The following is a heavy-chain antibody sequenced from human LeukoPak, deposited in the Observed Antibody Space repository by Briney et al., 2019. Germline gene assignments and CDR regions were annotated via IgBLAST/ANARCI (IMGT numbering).Heavy chain of an antibody. CDR1: GGSISSGGYS. Sequence: SQTLSLTCAVSGGSISSGGYSWSWIRQPPGKGLEWIGYIYHSGSTYYNPSLKSRVTISVDRSKSQFSLKLSSVTAADTAVYYCARDRPYDHGNAFDIWGQGTMVTVSS. D-gene: IGHD4-17*01. J-gene: IGHJ3*02. V-gene: IGHV4-30-2*01. CDR2: IYHSGST. CDR3: ARDRPYDHGNAFDI.